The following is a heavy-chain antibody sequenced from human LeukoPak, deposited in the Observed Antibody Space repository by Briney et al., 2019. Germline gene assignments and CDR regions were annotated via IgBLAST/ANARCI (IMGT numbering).Heavy chain of an antibody. D-gene: IGHD3-9*01. CDR1: GGSISSGGYY. V-gene: IGHV4-61*03. CDR3: ARGSDLNDYYR. CDR2: IYYSGST. Sequence: SETLSLTCTVSGGSISSGGYYWSWIRQPPGKGLEWIGYIYYSGSTNYNPSLKSRGTLSVDTSRNHISLKLRSVTAADTAVYYCARGSDLNDYYRWGQGTLVTVSS. J-gene: IGHJ4*02.